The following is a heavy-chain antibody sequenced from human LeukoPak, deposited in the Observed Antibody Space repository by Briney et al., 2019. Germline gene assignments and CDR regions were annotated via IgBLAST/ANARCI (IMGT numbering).Heavy chain of an antibody. Sequence: GASVKVSFKASGYTFTGYYMHWVRQAPGQGLEWMGWINPNSGGTNYAQKFQGRVTMTRDTSISTAYMELSSLRSEDTAVYYCARGLVDSSGYPQYNWFDPWGQGTLVTVSS. CDR1: GYTFTGYY. J-gene: IGHJ5*02. V-gene: IGHV1-2*02. CDR2: INPNSGGT. D-gene: IGHD3-22*01. CDR3: ARGLVDSSGYPQYNWFDP.